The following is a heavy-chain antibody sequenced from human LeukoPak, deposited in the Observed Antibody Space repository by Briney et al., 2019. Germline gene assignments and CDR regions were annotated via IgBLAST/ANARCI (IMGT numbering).Heavy chain of an antibody. CDR3: ARDGARRIQLLS. CDR1: GFTFSSYE. CDR2: ISSSGSTI. J-gene: IGHJ5*02. D-gene: IGHD2-2*01. V-gene: IGHV3-48*03. Sequence: HPGGSLRLSCAASGFTFSSYEMNWVRQAPGKGLEWVSYISSSGSTIYYADSVKGRFTISRDNAKNSLYLQMNSLRAEDTAVYYCARDGARRIQLLSWGQGTLVTVSP.